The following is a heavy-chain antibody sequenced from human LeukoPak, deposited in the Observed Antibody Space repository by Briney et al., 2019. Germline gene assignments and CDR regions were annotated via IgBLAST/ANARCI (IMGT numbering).Heavy chain of an antibody. V-gene: IGHV3-21*06. Sequence: GGSLRLSCAASGFTFSYYSMTWVRQAPGKGLEWVSSISSSRDIQYTDSVGGRFTISRDNAKNSLYLQMNSLRAEDTAMYYCARVYSSSWYFFDYWGQGTLVTVSS. J-gene: IGHJ4*02. CDR2: ISSSRDI. CDR3: ARVYSSSWYFFDY. D-gene: IGHD6-13*01. CDR1: GFTFSYYS.